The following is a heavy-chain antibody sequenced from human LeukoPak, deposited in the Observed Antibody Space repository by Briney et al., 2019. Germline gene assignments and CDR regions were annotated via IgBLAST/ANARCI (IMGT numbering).Heavy chain of an antibody. CDR2: ISGSGGGT. V-gene: IGHV3-23*01. CDR3: AKVGITGSTRYFDN. CDR1: GFSFGSYA. J-gene: IGHJ4*02. D-gene: IGHD1-7*01. Sequence: GGSLRLSCAASGFSFGSYAMSWVRQAPRKGLEWVSVISGSGGGTFYVDSVNGRFTISRDNSKNTLYLQMNSLRVEDTAVYYCAKVGITGSTRYFDNWGQGTLVTVSS.